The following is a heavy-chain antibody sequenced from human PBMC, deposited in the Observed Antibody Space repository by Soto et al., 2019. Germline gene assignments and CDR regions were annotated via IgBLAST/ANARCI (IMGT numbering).Heavy chain of an antibody. CDR1: GFTFSSYA. CDR3: AKVWERTVTTRNYFYGMDV. CDR2: ISGGGGST. Sequence: EVQLLESGGGLVQPGESLRLSCAASGFTFSSYAMSWVRQAPGKGLEWVSTISGGGGSTYYGDSVKGRFTISRDNHMNTLILQMHRLRAEDTAVYYCAKVWERTVTTRNYFYGMDVWGQGTTVTVSS. J-gene: IGHJ6*02. V-gene: IGHV3-23*01. D-gene: IGHD4-17*01.